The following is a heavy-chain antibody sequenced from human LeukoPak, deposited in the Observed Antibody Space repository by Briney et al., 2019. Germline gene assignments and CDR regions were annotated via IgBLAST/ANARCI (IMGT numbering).Heavy chain of an antibody. Sequence: GASVKVSCKASGGTFSNYAISWVRQAPGQGLEWMGGIIPIFGTANYAQKFQGRVTITADKSTSTAYMELSSLRSEDTAVYYCSVVAATPNYYYYMDVWGKGTTVTVSS. J-gene: IGHJ6*03. CDR1: GGTFSNYA. D-gene: IGHD2-15*01. CDR3: SVVAATPNYYYYMDV. CDR2: IIPIFGTA. V-gene: IGHV1-69*06.